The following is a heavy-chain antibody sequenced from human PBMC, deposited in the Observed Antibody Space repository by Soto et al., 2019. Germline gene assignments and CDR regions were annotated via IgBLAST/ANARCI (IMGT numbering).Heavy chain of an antibody. CDR1: GDPLSYACYY. V-gene: IGHV4-31*03. D-gene: IGHD1-26*01. CDR2: VYNTGAT. J-gene: IGHJ5*02. Sequence: QVQLQESGPGLVEPSQTLSLVCSVSGDPLSYACYYWICVRHSPGKAVEWIGFVYNTGATYYHPYLESRVTMAVDMSKNEFSLKLTSVTAADTATYYCAREGHSSWEWLDPWGQGILVTVSS. CDR3: AREGHSSWEWLDP.